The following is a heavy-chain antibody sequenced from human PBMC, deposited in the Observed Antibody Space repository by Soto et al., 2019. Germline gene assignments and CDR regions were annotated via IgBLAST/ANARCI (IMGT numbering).Heavy chain of an antibody. Sequence: ASVKGSCKASGATFTSHTMHLVCQAPGQRLEWMGWINAANGKTKYSQKFQGRVSITRDTSASTAYMELSSLRSEDTAVYYCARYSGSYQDPFDIRGQRTMVTVSS. CDR2: INAANGKT. V-gene: IGHV1-3*01. CDR3: ARYSGSYQDPFDI. CDR1: GATFTSHT. D-gene: IGHD1-26*01. J-gene: IGHJ3*02.